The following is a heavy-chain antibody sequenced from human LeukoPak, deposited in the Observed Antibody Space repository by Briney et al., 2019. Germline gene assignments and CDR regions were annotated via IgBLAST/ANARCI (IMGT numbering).Heavy chain of an antibody. J-gene: IGHJ6*02. Sequence: PSETLSLTCAVSGGSISSSNWWSWVRQPPGKGLEWIGEIYHSGSTNYNPSLKSRVTISVDKSKNQFSLKLSSVTAADTAVYYCARARHNYYYGMDVWGQGTTVTVSS. CDR2: IYHSGST. V-gene: IGHV4-4*02. CDR1: GGSISSSNW. CDR3: ARARHNYYYGMDV.